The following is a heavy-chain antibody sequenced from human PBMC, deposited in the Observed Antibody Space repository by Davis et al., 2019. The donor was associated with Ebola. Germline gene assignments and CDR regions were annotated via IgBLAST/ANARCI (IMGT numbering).Heavy chain of an antibody. J-gene: IGHJ3*02. CDR3: AREMSATGHAFDI. Sequence: ASVKVSCKASGYTFTSYGISWVRQAAGQGLEWMGWMNPNSGNTGYAQKFQGRVTMTRHTSINSAYMELRSLTSDDTALYYCAREMSATGHAFDIWGQGTMVTVSS. CDR2: MNPNSGNT. D-gene: IGHD1-14*01. CDR1: GYTFTSYG. V-gene: IGHV1-8*02.